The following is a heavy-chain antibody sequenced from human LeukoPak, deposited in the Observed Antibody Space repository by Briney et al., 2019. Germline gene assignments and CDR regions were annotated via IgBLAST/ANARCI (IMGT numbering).Heavy chain of an antibody. D-gene: IGHD5-24*01. CDR2: INHSGST. J-gene: IGHJ4*02. Sequence: SETLSLTCAVFGGSFSSYNWNWLRQPPRKGLEWIGEINHSGSTNYNPSLRSRVTISLDTSKNQFSLKLSSVTAADTAVYYCARGVYTEMSTIMGHFDRWGRGTPVAVSS. CDR3: ARGVYTEMSTIMGHFDR. V-gene: IGHV4-34*01. CDR1: GGSFSSYN.